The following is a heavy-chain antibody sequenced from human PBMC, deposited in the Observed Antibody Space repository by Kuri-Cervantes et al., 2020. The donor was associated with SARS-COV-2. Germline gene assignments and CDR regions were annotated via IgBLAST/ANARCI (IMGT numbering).Heavy chain of an antibody. J-gene: IGHJ4*02. CDR3: VKGAWGDY. CDR1: GFTFSDYY. D-gene: IGHD7-27*01. CDR2: ISSSSSYT. V-gene: IGHV3-11*05. Sequence: GESLKISCAASGFTFSDYYMSWIRQAPGKGLEWVSYISSSSSYTNYADSVKGRFTISRDNAKNSLYLQMNSLRAEDTAVYYCVKGAWGDYWGQGTQVTVSS.